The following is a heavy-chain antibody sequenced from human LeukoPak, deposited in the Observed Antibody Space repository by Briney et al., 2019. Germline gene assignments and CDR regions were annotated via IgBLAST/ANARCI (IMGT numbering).Heavy chain of an antibody. D-gene: IGHD2-2*02. CDR3: ARGCGTRCYMYYYGMDV. J-gene: IGHJ6*02. Sequence: SQTQSLTCTVSGGSISSGGYYWSWIRQHPGKGLEWIGYIYYSGSTYYNPPLKSRVTISVDTSKNQFSLKLSSVTAADTAVYYCARGCGTRCYMYYYGMDVWGRGTTVTVSS. V-gene: IGHV4-31*03. CDR2: IYYSGST. CDR1: GGSISSGGYY.